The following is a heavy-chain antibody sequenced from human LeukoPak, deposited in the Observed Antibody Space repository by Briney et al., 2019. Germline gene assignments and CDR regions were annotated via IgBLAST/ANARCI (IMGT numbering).Heavy chain of an antibody. D-gene: IGHD3-10*01. CDR2: INHSGST. CDR1: GGSFSGYH. V-gene: IGHV4-34*01. J-gene: IGHJ4*02. Sequence: SETLSLTCAVYGGSFSGYHWSWIRQPPGKGLEWIGEINHSGSTNYNPSLKSRVTISVDTSKNQFSLKLSSVTAADTAVYYCARARPYYNYYGSGSYNYWGQGTLVTVSS. CDR3: ARARPYYNYYGSGSYNY.